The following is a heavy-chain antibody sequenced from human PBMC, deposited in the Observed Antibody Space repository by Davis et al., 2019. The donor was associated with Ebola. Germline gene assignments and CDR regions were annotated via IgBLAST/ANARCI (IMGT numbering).Heavy chain of an antibody. Sequence: MPSETLSLTCAVYGGSFSGYYWSWIRQPPGKGLEWIGEINHSGSTNYNPSLKSRVTISVDTSQNQFSLKLSSVTAADTAVYYCARLVTRPRYCSGDSCYSQPLYYYYYGMDVWGQGTTVTVSS. J-gene: IGHJ6*02. CDR3: ARLVTRPRYCSGDSCYSQPLYYYYYGMDV. V-gene: IGHV4-34*01. D-gene: IGHD2-15*01. CDR2: INHSGST. CDR1: GGSFSGYY.